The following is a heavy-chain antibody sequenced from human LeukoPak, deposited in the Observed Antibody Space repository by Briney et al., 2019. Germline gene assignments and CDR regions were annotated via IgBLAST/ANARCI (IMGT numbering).Heavy chain of an antibody. D-gene: IGHD2-2*01. CDR3: VRIYCSTTTCYPDY. J-gene: IGHJ4*02. Sequence: ASVKVSCKASGYTFTSYYMHWVRQAPGQGLEWMGIINPSGGSTSYAQKFQGRVTMTRDTSTSTVYMELSRLRSDDTAVYYCVRIYCSTTTCYPDYWGQGTLVTVSS. CDR2: INPSGGST. CDR1: GYTFTSYY. V-gene: IGHV1-46*01.